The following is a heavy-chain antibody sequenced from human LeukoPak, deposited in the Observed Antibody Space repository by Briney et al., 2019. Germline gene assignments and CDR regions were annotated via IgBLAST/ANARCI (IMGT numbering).Heavy chain of an antibody. D-gene: IGHD2-2*01. V-gene: IGHV1-69*02. Sequence: SVKVSCKASGGTFSSYTISWVRQAPEQGLEWMGRIIPILGIANYAQKFQGRVTITADKSTSTAYMELSSLRSEDTAVYYCAAYCSSTSCYGGLDYWGQGTLVTVSS. J-gene: IGHJ4*02. CDR2: IIPILGIA. CDR3: AAYCSSTSCYGGLDY. CDR1: GGTFSSYT.